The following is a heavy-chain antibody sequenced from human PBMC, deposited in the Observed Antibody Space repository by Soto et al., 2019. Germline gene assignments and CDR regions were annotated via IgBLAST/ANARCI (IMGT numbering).Heavy chain of an antibody. CDR3: ARDREQWLVRYFHH. CDR1: GYRFTNYI. CDR2: ISAYNGNT. V-gene: IGHV1-18*01. J-gene: IGHJ1*01. D-gene: IGHD6-19*01. Sequence: ASVKVSCKASGYRFTNYIKSWARLAPGQGLEWMGWISAYNGNTNYAQRFQGRVTMTTDTSTSTAYMELRSLRSDDTAVYYRARDREQWLVRYFHHWGQGTLVTVSS.